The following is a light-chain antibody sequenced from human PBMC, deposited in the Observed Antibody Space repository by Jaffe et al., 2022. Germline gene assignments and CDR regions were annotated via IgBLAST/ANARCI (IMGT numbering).Light chain of an antibody. CDR1: QSVSSSY. CDR2: GAS. V-gene: IGKV3-20*01. CDR3: QQYGNSPRYT. J-gene: IGKJ2*01. Sequence: EIVLTQSPGTLSLSPGERATLSCRASQSVSSSYLAWYQQKPGQAPRLLIYGASSRATGIPDRFSGSGSGTDFTLTISRLEPEDFAVYYCQQYGNSPRYTFGQGTKLKIK.